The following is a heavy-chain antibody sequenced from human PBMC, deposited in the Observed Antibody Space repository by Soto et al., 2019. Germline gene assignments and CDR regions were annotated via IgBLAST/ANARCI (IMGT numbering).Heavy chain of an antibody. CDR1: GGSFSGYY. J-gene: IGHJ5*02. CDR3: SRGGGSYYSWFDP. CDR2: INHSGST. V-gene: IGHV4-34*01. Sequence: SETLSLTCAVYGGSFSGYYWSWIRQPPGKGLEWIGEINHSGSTNYNPSLRSRVTITVDTSKNQFSLKPRSVTAADTAVYYVSRGGGSYYSWFDPWGQGTLVTVSS. D-gene: IGHD1-26*01.